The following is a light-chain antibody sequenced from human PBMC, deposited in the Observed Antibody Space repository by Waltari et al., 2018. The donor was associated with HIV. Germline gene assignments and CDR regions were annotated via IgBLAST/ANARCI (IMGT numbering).Light chain of an antibody. CDR2: GAS. CDR1: QSVSGN. V-gene: IGKV3-15*01. J-gene: IGKJ1*01. CDR3: QQYNVWPPWT. Sequence: EIVMTQSPATLSVSPGERATLSCRASQSVSGNLAWYQQKPCQAPRLLIYGASTRATCIPARFSGSGSGTEFTLSISSLQSEDFAVYYCQQYNVWPPWTFGQGTEVEIK.